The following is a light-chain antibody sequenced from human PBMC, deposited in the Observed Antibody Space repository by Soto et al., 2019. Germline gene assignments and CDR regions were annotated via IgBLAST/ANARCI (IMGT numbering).Light chain of an antibody. CDR2: EVS. CDR1: SSDVGGYNY. CDR3: SSYTSSRV. J-gene: IGLJ3*02. V-gene: IGLV2-14*01. Sequence: QSALTQPASASGSPGQSITISCTGTSSDVGGYNYVSWYQQHPGKAPKLMIYEVSNRPSGVSNRFSGSKSGNTASLTISGRQAEDEADYYCSSYTSSRVFGGGTQLTVL.